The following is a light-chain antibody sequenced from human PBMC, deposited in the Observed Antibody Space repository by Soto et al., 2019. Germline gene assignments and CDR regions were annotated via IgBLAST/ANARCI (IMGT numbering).Light chain of an antibody. Sequence: QSFLSQPPSASGTPGQRVTISCSGSSSNIGSNTVNWYQQFPGTAPKLLIYFNIQRPSGVPDRFSGSKSGTSASLAISGLQSEDEADYYCAAWDDSLNGYVFGTGTKVTVL. CDR2: FNI. V-gene: IGLV1-44*01. J-gene: IGLJ1*01. CDR1: SSNIGSNT. CDR3: AAWDDSLNGYV.